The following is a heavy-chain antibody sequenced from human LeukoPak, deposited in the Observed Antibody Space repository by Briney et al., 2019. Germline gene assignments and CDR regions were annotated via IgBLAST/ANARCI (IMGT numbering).Heavy chain of an antibody. Sequence: SVKVSCKASGYTFTSYYMHWVRQAPGQGLEWMGGIIPIFGTANYAQKFQGRVTITADESTSTAYMELSSLRSEDTAVYYCARVAVITTARFDYWGQGTLVTVSS. D-gene: IGHD3-22*01. CDR2: IIPIFGTA. CDR1: GYTFTSYY. J-gene: IGHJ4*02. CDR3: ARVAVITTARFDY. V-gene: IGHV1-69*13.